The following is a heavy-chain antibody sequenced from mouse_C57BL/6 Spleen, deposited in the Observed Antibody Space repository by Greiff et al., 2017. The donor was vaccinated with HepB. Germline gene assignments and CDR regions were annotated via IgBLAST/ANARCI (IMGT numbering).Heavy chain of an antibody. V-gene: IGHV1-53*01. D-gene: IGHD2-4*01. CDR1: GYTFTSYW. CDR2: INPSNGGT. Sequence: QVQLQQPGTELVKPGASVKLSCKASGYTFTSYWMHWVKQRPGQGLEWIGNINPSNGGTNYNEKFKSKATLTVDKSSSTAYMQLSSLTSEDSAVYYCARSLYYDYDDYAMDYWGQRTSVTVSS. J-gene: IGHJ4*01. CDR3: ARSLYYDYDDYAMDY.